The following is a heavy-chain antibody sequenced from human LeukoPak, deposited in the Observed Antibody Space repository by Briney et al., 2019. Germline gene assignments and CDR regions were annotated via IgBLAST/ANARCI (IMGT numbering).Heavy chain of an antibody. CDR2: ISGSGGGT. CDR1: GFTFSSYA. Sequence: PGGSLRLSCAASGFTFSSYAMSWVRQAPGKGLEWVSTISGSGGGTYYADSVKGRFTISRDISKNTVYLQMNSLRAEDSAVYLCAKEGSIAVFWSGYDYWGQGTLVTVSS. CDR3: AKEGSIAVFWSGYDY. V-gene: IGHV3-23*01. D-gene: IGHD3-3*01. J-gene: IGHJ4*02.